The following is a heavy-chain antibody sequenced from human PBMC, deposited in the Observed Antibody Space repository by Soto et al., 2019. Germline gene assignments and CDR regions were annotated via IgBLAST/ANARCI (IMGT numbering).Heavy chain of an antibody. J-gene: IGHJ4*02. CDR3: ARLGGLATIPDYFAL. Sequence: SETLSLTCSVSDDSINSDKYYWGWIRQPPGKGLEWIGSIYYRGNAYYNPSLQTRVTISLDKSKSQFSLKLNSVTAADSAVYFGARLGGLATIPDYFALGGRGALVTVSS. CDR2: IYYRGNA. CDR1: DDSINSDKYY. V-gene: IGHV4-39*01. D-gene: IGHD3-16*01.